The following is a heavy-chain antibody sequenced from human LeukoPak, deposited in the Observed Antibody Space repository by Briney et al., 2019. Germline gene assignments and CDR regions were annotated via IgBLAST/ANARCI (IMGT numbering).Heavy chain of an antibody. CDR3: ARQVGAAAGNVLYYYYYYMDV. J-gene: IGHJ6*03. Sequence: SVKVSCKASGGTFSSYAISWVRQAPGQGLEWMGGIIPIFGTANYAQKFQGRVTITADESTSTAYMELSSLRSEDTAVYYCARQVGAAAGNVLYYYYYYMDVWGKGTTVTISS. V-gene: IGHV1-69*13. CDR1: GGTFSSYA. CDR2: IIPIFGTA. D-gene: IGHD6-13*01.